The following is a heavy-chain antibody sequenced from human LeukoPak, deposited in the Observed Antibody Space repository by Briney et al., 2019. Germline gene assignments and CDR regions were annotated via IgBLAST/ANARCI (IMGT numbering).Heavy chain of an antibody. CDR1: GYSLSNYW. D-gene: IGHD1-14*01. V-gene: IGHV5-51*01. J-gene: IGHJ3*02. Sequence: GESPKISCKGSGYSLSNYWNGWVRQVSGKGLGWVGNNYPGDSVTIYSTSFEGQVTNSVDKSITTAYQQWSSLKAADTAMYYCARLTGSKAFDIWGQGTMVTVSS. CDR3: ARLTGSKAFDI. CDR2: NYPGDSVT.